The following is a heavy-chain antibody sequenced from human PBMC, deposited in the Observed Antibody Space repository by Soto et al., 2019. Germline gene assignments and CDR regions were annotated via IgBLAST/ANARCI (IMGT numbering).Heavy chain of an antibody. CDR3: ARGDRFRCSGDRCFSDGLFLS. J-gene: IGHJ5*02. D-gene: IGHD2-15*01. Sequence: EVQLVESGGGLVQRGGSLRLSCAASGFTFGIYSMNWVRQAPGKGLEWISYINGSSSTMYYADYVKGRFIISRDNAAYSLYLQMNSLRDADTAVYYCARGDRFRCSGDRCFSDGLFLSWGQGTLVTVSS. CDR2: INGSSSTM. CDR1: GFTFGIYS. V-gene: IGHV3-48*02.